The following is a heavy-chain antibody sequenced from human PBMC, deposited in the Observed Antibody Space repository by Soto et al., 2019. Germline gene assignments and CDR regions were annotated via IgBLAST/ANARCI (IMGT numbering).Heavy chain of an antibody. CDR3: ARVQGGDSKGAFDI. CDR2: ISYDGSNK. V-gene: IGHV3-30-3*01. Sequence: GGSLRLSCAASGFTFSSYAMHWVRQAPGKGLEWVAVISYDGSNKYYADSVKGRFTISRDNSKNTLYLQMNSLRAEDTAVYYCARVQGGDSKGAFDIWGQGTMVTVSS. D-gene: IGHD4-17*01. CDR1: GFTFSSYA. J-gene: IGHJ3*02.